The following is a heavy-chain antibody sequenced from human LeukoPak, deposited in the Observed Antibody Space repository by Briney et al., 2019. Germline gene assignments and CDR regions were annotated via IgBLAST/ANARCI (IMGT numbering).Heavy chain of an antibody. V-gene: IGHV1-2*02. J-gene: IGHJ4*02. CDR3: ARDSIAAAEMDY. CDR2: INPNSGGT. CDR1: GYTFTGYY. Sequence: ASVKVSCKASGYTFTGYYMHWVRQAPGQGPEWMGWINPNSGGTNYAQKFQGRVTMTRDTSISTAYMELSRLRSDDTAVYYCARDSIAAAEMDYWGQGTLVTVSS. D-gene: IGHD6-13*01.